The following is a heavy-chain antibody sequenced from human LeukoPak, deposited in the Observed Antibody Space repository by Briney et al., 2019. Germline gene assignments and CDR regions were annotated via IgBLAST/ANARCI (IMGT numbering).Heavy chain of an antibody. CDR1: GGSISSYY. Sequence: SETLSLTCTVSGGSISSYYWSWIRQPPGKGLEWIGYIYYSGSTNYNPSLKSRVTISVDTSKNQFSLKLSSVTAADTAVYYCARDNGGKYCSGGSCYFDYWGQGTLVTVSS. CDR3: ARDNGGKYCSGGSCYFDY. CDR2: IYYSGST. D-gene: IGHD2-15*01. V-gene: IGHV4-59*01. J-gene: IGHJ4*02.